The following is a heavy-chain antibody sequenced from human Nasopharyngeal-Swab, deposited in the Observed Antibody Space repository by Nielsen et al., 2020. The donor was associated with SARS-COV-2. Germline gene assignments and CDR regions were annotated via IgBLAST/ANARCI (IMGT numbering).Heavy chain of an antibody. V-gene: IGHV3-7*03. D-gene: IGHD3-16*02. CDR2: IKQDGSEK. CDR1: GFSFSTYW. CDR3: ARQGVFVPAYFHQYYMDV. J-gene: IGHJ6*03. Sequence: GGSLRLSCAASGFSFSTYWMTWVRQAPGKGLEWVANIKQDGSEKYCVDSVKGRFTVSRDNPKNLLYLQVNSLRAEDTAVYYCARQGVFVPAYFHQYYMDVWGKGTTVTVSS.